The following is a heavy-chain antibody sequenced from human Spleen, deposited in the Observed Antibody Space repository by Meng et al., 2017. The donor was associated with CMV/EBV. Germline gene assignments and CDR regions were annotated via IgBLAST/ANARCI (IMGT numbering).Heavy chain of an antibody. CDR3: TTRTYYYDSSASYNWFDP. CDR1: FSGSA. CDR2: IRSKSNNYAT. J-gene: IGHJ5*02. D-gene: IGHD3-22*01. Sequence: FSGSAMHWVRQAPGKGLEWVGRIRSKSNNYATAYAASVKGRFTISRDDSKNAAYLQMNSLKTEDTAVYYCTTRTYYYDSSASYNWFDPWGHGTLVTVSS. V-gene: IGHV3-73*01.